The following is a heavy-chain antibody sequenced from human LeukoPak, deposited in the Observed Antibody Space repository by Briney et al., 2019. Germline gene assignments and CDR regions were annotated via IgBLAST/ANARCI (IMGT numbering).Heavy chain of an antibody. D-gene: IGHD5-18*01. CDR1: GGSISSYY. J-gene: IGHJ4*02. Sequence: PSETLSLTCTVSGGSISSYYWSWVRQPAGKGLEWIGRVYGSGSTNYSPSLKSRVTMSLDTSKNQFSLKLSSVTAADTAVYYCATDRGVYSYGQEVFWGQGTLVTVSS. CDR2: VYGSGST. CDR3: ATDRGVYSYGQEVF. V-gene: IGHV4-4*07.